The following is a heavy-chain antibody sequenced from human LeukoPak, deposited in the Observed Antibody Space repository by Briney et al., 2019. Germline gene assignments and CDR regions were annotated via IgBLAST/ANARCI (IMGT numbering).Heavy chain of an antibody. J-gene: IGHJ4*02. V-gene: IGHV3-23*01. CDR2: ISGSGGST. D-gene: IGHD3-10*01. CDR1: GFTFSSYA. CDR3: AKDLDTYYYGSAYFDY. Sequence: PGGSLRLSCAASGFTFSSYAMSWVRQAPGKGLEWVSAISGSGGSTYYADSVKGRFTISRDNSKNTLYLQMNSLRAEDTAVYYCAKDLDTYYYGSAYFDYWGQGTLVTVSS.